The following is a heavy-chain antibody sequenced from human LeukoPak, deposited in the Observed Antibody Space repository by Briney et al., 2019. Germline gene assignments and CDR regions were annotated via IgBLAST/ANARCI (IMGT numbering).Heavy chain of an antibody. V-gene: IGHV3-7*01. J-gene: IGHJ4*02. Sequence: PGGSLRLSCAASGFTFSSYWMSWVRQAPGKGLEWVANIKQDGSEKYYVDSVKGRFTISRDNAKNSLYLQMNSLRAGDTAVYYCARDYGSSSWYNYFDYWGQGTLVTVSS. CDR1: GFTFSSYW. CDR3: ARDYGSSSWYNYFDY. D-gene: IGHD6-13*01. CDR2: IKQDGSEK.